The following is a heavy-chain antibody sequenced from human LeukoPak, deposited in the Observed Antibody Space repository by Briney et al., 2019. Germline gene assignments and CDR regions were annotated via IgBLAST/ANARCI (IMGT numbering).Heavy chain of an antibody. Sequence: PGGSLRLSCAASGFIFSDYYMTWIRQVPGKGLEWVSYISDSGGTIYYADSVKGRFTISRDNAKNSLYLQMSSLRAEDTAAYYCARAWEICDYWGQGTLVTVSS. J-gene: IGHJ4*02. D-gene: IGHD3-16*01. V-gene: IGHV3-11*01. CDR3: ARAWEICDY. CDR1: GFIFSDYY. CDR2: ISDSGGTI.